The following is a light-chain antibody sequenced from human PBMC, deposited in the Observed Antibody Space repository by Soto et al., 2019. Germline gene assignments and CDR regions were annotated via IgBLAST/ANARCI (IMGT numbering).Light chain of an antibody. V-gene: IGKV3-20*01. J-gene: IGKJ5*01. Sequence: EIVLTQSPATLSLSPGERASLSCRASQSVGNSLAWYQHKPGQAPRLLIYGASNRATGIPDRFSGSGSGTDFTLTISRLEPEDFAVYYCHHYGGSPITFGQGTRLEIK. CDR1: QSVGNS. CDR2: GAS. CDR3: HHYGGSPIT.